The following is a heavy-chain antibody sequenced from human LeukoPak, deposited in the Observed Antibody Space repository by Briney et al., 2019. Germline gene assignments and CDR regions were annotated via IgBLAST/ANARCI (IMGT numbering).Heavy chain of an antibody. J-gene: IGHJ3*02. CDR3: AILGVGVVDI. D-gene: IGHD1-26*01. CDR2: IKSTRDGGAT. Sequence: GGSLRLSCEASGFTFKNAWMIWVRQAPGKGPEWVGRIKSTRDGGATEYAAPVKGRFTISRDNAKNSLYLQMNSLRAEDMALYYCAILGVGVVDIWGQGTMVTVSS. V-gene: IGHV3-15*05. CDR1: GFTFKNAW.